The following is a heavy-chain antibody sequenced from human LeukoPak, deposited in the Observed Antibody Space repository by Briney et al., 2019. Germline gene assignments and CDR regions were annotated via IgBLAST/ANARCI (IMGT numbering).Heavy chain of an antibody. V-gene: IGHV4-59*12. D-gene: IGHD3-10*02. CDR3: ARGKGPLVRGVIITALNWFDL. J-gene: IGHJ5*02. CDR1: GGSISSYY. Sequence: SETLSLTCTVSGGSISSYYWSWIRQPPGKGLEWIGYIYYSGSTYYNPSLKSRVTISVDTSKNQFSLKLSSVTAADTAVYYCARGKGPLVRGVIITALNWFDLWGQGTLVTVSS. CDR2: IYYSGST.